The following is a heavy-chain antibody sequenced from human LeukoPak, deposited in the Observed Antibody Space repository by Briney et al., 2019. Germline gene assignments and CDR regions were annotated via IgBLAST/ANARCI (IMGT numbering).Heavy chain of an antibody. CDR3: ARVFSGDCSSTSCYTYDAFDI. V-gene: IGHV1-69*13. Sequence: SVKVSCKASGGTFSSYAISWVRQAPGEGLEWMGGIIPIFGTANYAQKFQGRVTITADESTSTAYMELSSLRSEDTAVYYCARVFSGDCSSTSCYTYDAFDIWGQGTMLTVSS. J-gene: IGHJ3*02. CDR1: GGTFSSYA. D-gene: IGHD2-2*02. CDR2: IIPIFGTA.